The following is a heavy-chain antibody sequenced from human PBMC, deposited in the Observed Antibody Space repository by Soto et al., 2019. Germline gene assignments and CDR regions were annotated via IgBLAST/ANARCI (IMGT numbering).Heavy chain of an antibody. CDR3: ASPDSSAALHYYYYYCMDV. J-gene: IGHJ6*02. CDR2: IYYSGST. V-gene: IGHV4-59*01. D-gene: IGHD6-25*01. CDR1: GGSISSYY. Sequence: PSETLSLTCTVSGGSISSYYWSWIRQPPGKGLEWIGYIYYSGSTNYNPSLKSRVTISVDTSKNQFSLKLSSVTAADTAVYYCASPDSSAALHYYYYYCMDVWGQGTTVTVSS.